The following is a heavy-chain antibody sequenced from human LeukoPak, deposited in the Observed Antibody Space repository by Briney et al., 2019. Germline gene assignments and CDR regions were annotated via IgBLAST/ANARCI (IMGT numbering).Heavy chain of an antibody. CDR2: VNRDGSET. J-gene: IGHJ6*02. V-gene: IGHV3-7*03. CDR1: GFTLSNHW. CDR3: ARNNGMDV. Sequence: PAGGSLRLSCAASGFTLSNHWMTWVRQVRGRGPEGVANVNRDGSETYYLHSVKGQFTISKDNAKNSLYLQMNSLRAEDTALYHCARNNGMDVWGQGTTVIVSS.